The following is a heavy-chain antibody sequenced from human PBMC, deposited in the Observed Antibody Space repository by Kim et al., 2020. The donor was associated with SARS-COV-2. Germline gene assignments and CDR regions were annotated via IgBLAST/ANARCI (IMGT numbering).Heavy chain of an antibody. CDR1: GFTFSNAW. D-gene: IGHD4-17*01. V-gene: IGHV3-15*01. CDR3: TTEEYGGYKLYNWFDP. CDR2: IKSKTDGGTT. J-gene: IGHJ5*02. Sequence: GWSLRLSCAASGFTFSNAWMSWVRQAPGKGLEWVGRIKSKTDGGTTDYAAPVKGRFTISRDDSKNTLYLQMNSLKTEDTAVYYCTTEEYGGYKLYNWFDPWGQGTLVTVSS.